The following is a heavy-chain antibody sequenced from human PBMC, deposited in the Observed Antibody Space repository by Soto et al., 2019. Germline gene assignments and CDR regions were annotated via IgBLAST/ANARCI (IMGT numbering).Heavy chain of an antibody. CDR1: GYSFTSYG. Sequence: QVQLVQSGAEVKKPGASVKVSCKASGYSFTSYGISWVRQAPGQGLEWMGWISAYNGNKKYARKLQGRVTMTTDTSTSTGYMELRSLRSDDTAGYYCARDLGQQLVDYWGQGTLVTVSS. CDR3: ARDLGQQLVDY. V-gene: IGHV1-18*01. CDR2: ISAYNGNK. D-gene: IGHD6-13*01. J-gene: IGHJ4*02.